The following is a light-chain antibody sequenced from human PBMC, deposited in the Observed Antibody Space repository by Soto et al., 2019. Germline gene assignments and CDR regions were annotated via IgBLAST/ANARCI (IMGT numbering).Light chain of an antibody. CDR3: QQYNNWPPWT. V-gene: IGKV3-15*01. Sequence: IVLAHSPGTLSLSPGEIATLSCRAGQSVSNNYLAWYQQKPGQAPRLLIYGASNRATGIPTRFSGSGSGTEFTLTISSLQSEDFAVYYCQQYNNWPPWTFGQGTKVDIK. CDR2: GAS. J-gene: IGKJ1*01. CDR1: QSVSNN.